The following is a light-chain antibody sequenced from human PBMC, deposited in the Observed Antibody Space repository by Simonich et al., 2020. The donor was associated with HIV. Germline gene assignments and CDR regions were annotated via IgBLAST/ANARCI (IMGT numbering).Light chain of an antibody. V-gene: IGLV2-23*01. J-gene: IGLJ3*02. CDR1: SSDVGKYNL. CDR3: CSYAGSTTFWV. Sequence: QSALTQPASVSGSPGQSITISCTGSSSDVGKYNLVSWYQQRPGKAPKVMIYEANKRPSGGSNRFSGSNSGNTATLTISGVQAEDEADYFCCSYAGSTTFWVFGGGTKLTVL. CDR2: EAN.